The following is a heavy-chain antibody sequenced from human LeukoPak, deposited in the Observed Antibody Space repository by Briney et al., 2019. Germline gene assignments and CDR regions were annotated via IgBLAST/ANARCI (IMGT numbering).Heavy chain of an antibody. CDR2: ISSAGHTI. J-gene: IGHJ3*02. CDR1: GFTLTSYS. D-gene: IGHD6-13*01. Sequence: GGSLRLSCAASGFTLTSYSMNWVRQVPGKGLEWAAYISSAGHTIYYADSVKGRFTISRDSTKNSLYLQMSSLRVEDTAVYYCAKDGGSSWYGAFDIWGQGTMVTVSS. V-gene: IGHV3-48*01. CDR3: AKDGGSSWYGAFDI.